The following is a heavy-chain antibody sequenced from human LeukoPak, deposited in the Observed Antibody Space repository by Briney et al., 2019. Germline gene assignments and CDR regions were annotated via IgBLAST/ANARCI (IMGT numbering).Heavy chain of an antibody. J-gene: IGHJ4*02. CDR1: GGSISSYY. CDR2: ISYSGGT. Sequence: SETLSLTCTVSGGSISSYYWSWVRQPPGQGPEWIGYISYSGGTNYSPSLKGRVTISVDMSKYQFSLHLSSVTAADTAVYYCARNYGGENYFDYWGQGTLVTVSS. CDR3: ARNYGGENYFDY. V-gene: IGHV4-59*01. D-gene: IGHD4-23*01.